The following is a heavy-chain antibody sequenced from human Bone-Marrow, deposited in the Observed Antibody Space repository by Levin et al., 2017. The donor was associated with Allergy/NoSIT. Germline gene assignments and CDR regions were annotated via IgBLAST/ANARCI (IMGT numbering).Heavy chain of an antibody. Sequence: SETLSLTCTVSGGSISSYYWSWIRQPPGKGLEWIGYIYYSGSTNYNPSLKSRVTISVDTSKNQFSLKLSSVTAADTAVYYCARFSVEMATIYPSFSPQDYYGMDVWGQGTTVTVSS. CDR1: GGSISSYY. CDR2: IYYSGST. D-gene: IGHD5-24*01. V-gene: IGHV4-59*01. J-gene: IGHJ6*02. CDR3: ARFSVEMATIYPSFSPQDYYGMDV.